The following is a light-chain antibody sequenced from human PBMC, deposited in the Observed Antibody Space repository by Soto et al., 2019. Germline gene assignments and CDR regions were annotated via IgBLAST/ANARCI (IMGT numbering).Light chain of an antibody. CDR2: GAS. V-gene: IGKV3-20*01. CDR1: QTLSSTF. J-gene: IGKJ2*03. Sequence: EIVLTQSPGTLSLSPGERATLSCRASQTLSSTFLAWYQQRRGQAPRLLIYGASSRATDIPHRFSGSGSGTDFTLTISSLQSEDFAVYFCQQYTDWPSYSFGQGTKVDNK. CDR3: QQYTDWPSYS.